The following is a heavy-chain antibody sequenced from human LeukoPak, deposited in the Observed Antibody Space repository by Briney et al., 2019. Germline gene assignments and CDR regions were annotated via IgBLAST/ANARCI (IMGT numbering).Heavy chain of an antibody. CDR2: IYSGGSA. D-gene: IGHD3-10*01. CDR1: GLTVSSNY. J-gene: IGHJ4*02. V-gene: IGHV3-66*01. CDR3: ARDRVGYYGSGSLYYFDY. Sequence: GGSLRLSCAASGLTVSSNYMNWVRQAPGKGLEWVSVIYSGGSAYYADSVKGRFTISRDNSKNTLYLQMNSLRAEDTAVYYCARDRVGYYGSGSLYYFDYWGQGTLVTVSS.